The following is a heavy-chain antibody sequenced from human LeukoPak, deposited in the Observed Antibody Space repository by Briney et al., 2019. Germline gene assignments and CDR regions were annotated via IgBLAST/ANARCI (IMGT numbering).Heavy chain of an antibody. Sequence: ASVKVSCKASGYTFTGYYMHWVRQAPGQGLEWMGWINPSSGGTNYAQKFQGRVTMTRDTSISTAYMELSRLRSDDTAVYYCARAGVVVVAATDYWGQGTLVTVSS. CDR2: INPSSGGT. CDR3: ARAGVVVVAATDY. D-gene: IGHD2-15*01. V-gene: IGHV1-2*02. J-gene: IGHJ4*02. CDR1: GYTFTGYY.